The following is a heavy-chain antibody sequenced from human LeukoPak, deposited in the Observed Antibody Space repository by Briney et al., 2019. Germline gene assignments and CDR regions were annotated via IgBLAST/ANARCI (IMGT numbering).Heavy chain of an antibody. CDR1: GFIVSDYS. V-gene: IGHV3-48*02. Sequence: HAGRSLSLSCPAAGFIVSDYSINCVRQAPRKGLEWVSYISSSSIQYAGSVKGRFTISRDNAKNSLSLQMNSLRDDDTAVYYCARDLNWGFDYWGQGTLVTVSS. D-gene: IGHD7-27*01. CDR2: ISSSSI. CDR3: ARDLNWGFDY. J-gene: IGHJ4*02.